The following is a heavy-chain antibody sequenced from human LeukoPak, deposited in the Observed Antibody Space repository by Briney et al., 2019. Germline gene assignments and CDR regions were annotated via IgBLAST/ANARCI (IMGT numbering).Heavy chain of an antibody. CDR2: IYHSGST. CDR3: ASLYDILTGSLDAFDI. J-gene: IGHJ3*02. Sequence: SETLSLTCAVSGGSISSSNWWSWVRQPPGKGLEWIGEIYHSGSTNYNPSLKNRVTISVDKSKNQFSLKLSSVTAADTAVYYCASLYDILTGSLDAFDIWGQGTMVTVSS. D-gene: IGHD3-9*01. V-gene: IGHV4-4*02. CDR1: GGSISSSNW.